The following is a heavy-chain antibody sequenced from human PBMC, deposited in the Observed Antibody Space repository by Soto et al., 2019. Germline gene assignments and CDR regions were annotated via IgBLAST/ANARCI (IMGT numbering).Heavy chain of an antibody. CDR2: INHSGST. CDR1: GGVFSGYY. Sequence: SEPLSLTCAVDGGVFSGYYWSWIRQPPGKGLEWIGEINHSGSTNYNPSLKSRVTISVDTSKNQFSLKLSSVTAADTAVYYCARAHYGSGSPDYWGQGTLVTVSS. J-gene: IGHJ4*02. D-gene: IGHD3-10*01. CDR3: ARAHYGSGSPDY. V-gene: IGHV4-34*01.